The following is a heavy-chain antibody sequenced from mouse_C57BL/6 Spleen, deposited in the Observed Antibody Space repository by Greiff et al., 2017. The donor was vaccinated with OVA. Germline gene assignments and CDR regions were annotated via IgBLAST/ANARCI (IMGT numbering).Heavy chain of an antibody. CDR3: ARSGVVSPDDY. CDR2: IDPSDSYT. CDR1: GYTFTSYW. V-gene: IGHV1-50*01. D-gene: IGHD1-1*01. Sequence: QVQLQQPGAELVKPGASVKLSCKASGYTFTSYWMQWVKQRPGQGLEWIGEIDPSDSYTNYNQKFKGKATLTVDTSSSTAYMQLSSLTSEDSAVYYCARSGVVSPDDYWGQGTTLTVAS. J-gene: IGHJ2*01.